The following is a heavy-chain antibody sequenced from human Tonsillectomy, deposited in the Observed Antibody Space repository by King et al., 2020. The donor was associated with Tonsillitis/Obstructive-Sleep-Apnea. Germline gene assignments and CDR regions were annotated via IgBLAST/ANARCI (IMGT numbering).Heavy chain of an antibody. Sequence: VQLVQSGAEVKKPGESLKISCKGSGYSFSSYWIGWVRQMPGKGLEWMGLLHPRAPATRNRPSFQGQVTIPADTSTSTAYLQWSSLKAADTAMYYCARLVVAATADAFDIWGQGTMVTVSS. CDR1: GYSFSSYW. CDR3: ARLVVAATADAFDI. V-gene: IGHV5-51*01. J-gene: IGHJ3*02. CDR2: LHPRAPAT. D-gene: IGHD2-15*01.